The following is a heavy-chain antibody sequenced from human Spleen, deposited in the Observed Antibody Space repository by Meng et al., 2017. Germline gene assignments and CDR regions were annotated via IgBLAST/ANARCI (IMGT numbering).Heavy chain of an antibody. Sequence: QLQLQESGPGLVKPSETLSLICTVSGDSISTNDWWSWVRQPPGKGLEWIGEIYHSGSTSYNPSLKSRVTISVDKSKNQFALKLNSVTAADTAVYYCARSSYETQNPPAYFDYWGQGTLVTVSS. J-gene: IGHJ4*02. CDR2: IYHSGST. V-gene: IGHV4-4*02. CDR3: ARSSYETQNPPAYFDY. CDR1: GDSISTNDW. D-gene: IGHD3-22*01.